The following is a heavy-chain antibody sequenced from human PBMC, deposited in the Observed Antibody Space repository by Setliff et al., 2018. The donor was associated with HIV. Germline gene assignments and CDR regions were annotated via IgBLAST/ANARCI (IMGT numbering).Heavy chain of an antibody. J-gene: IGHJ4*02. Sequence: SLTCTVSGGSISSYSYFWGWVRQPPGKGLEWIGNIYRSGSTYYYNPSLKSRVTMSVDTSKNQFSMKLSSVTAADTAVYYCARPEQANDWGYYFDSWGQGTLVTVSS. V-gene: IGHV4-39*01. CDR3: ARPEQANDWGYYFDS. CDR2: IYRSGST. CDR1: GGSISSYSYF. D-gene: IGHD7-27*01.